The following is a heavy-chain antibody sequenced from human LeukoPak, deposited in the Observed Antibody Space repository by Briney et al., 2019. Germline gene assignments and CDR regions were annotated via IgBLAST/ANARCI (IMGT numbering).Heavy chain of an antibody. CDR2: INSDGSST. V-gene: IGHV3-74*01. D-gene: IGHD5-12*01. CDR1: GFTFSSFW. CDR3: ATEGRVSGYDFDY. J-gene: IGHJ4*02. Sequence: HPGGSLRLSCAASGFTFSSFWMHWVRQAPGKGLVWVSRINSDGSSTTYADSVKGRFTISRDNAKNTLYLQMNSLRAEDTAVYYCATEGRVSGYDFDYWGQGTLVTVSS.